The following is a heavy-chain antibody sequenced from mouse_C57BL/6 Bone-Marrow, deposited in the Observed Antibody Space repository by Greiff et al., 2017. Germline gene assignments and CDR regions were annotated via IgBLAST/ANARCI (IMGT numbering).Heavy chain of an antibody. CDR2: IYPRSGNT. D-gene: IGHD1-1*01. V-gene: IGHV1-81*01. J-gene: IGHJ3*01. CDR1: GYTFTSYG. CDR3: ARAPHYYGSSYVAWFAY. Sequence: QVQLQQSGAELARPGASVKLSCKASGYTFTSYGISWVKQRTGQGLEWIGEIYPRSGNTYYNEKFTGKATLTADKSSSTAYMELRSLTSEDSAVYFCARAPHYYGSSYVAWFAYWGQGTLVTVSA.